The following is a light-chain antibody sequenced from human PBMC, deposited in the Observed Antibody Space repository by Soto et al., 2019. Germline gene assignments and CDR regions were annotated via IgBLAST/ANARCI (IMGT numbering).Light chain of an antibody. CDR2: RAS. J-gene: IGKJ1*01. V-gene: IGKV1-5*03. CDR1: QSISSW. Sequence: DIQMTQSPSTLSGSVGDRFTITCRASQSISSWLAWYQQKAGKAPKLLIYRASSLESGVPSRFSGRGSGTEFTLTISSLQPDDFATYYCQQYETYWWTFGQGTKVDIK. CDR3: QQYETYWWT.